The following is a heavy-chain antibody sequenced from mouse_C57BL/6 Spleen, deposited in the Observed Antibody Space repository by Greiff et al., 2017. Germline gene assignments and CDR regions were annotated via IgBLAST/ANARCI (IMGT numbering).Heavy chain of an antibody. CDR3: ARGSLGRDFDY. CDR2: INYDGSST. CDR1: GFTFSDYY. Sequence: EVKLMESEGGLVQPGSSMKLSCTASGFTFSDYYMAWVRQVPEKGLEWVANINYDGSSTYYLDSLKSRFIISRDNAKNILYLQMSSLKSEDTATYYCARGSLGRDFDYWGQGTTLTVSS. J-gene: IGHJ2*01. V-gene: IGHV5-16*01. D-gene: IGHD4-1*01.